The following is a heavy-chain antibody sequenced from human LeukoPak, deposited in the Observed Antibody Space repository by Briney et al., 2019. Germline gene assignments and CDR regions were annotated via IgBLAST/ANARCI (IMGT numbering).Heavy chain of an antibody. J-gene: IGHJ4*02. CDR2: INPNAGDT. Sequence: ASVKISCKASGYTFTTYYLHWVRQAPGQGLEWMGIINPNAGDTGYARKFLGRVTMTRDTSTSTVYMELSSLRSEDTAVYYCARGEGYRVGAWWYFDYWGQGTLVTVST. CDR3: ARGEGYRVGAWWYFDY. V-gene: IGHV1-46*01. D-gene: IGHD1-26*01. CDR1: GYTFTTYY.